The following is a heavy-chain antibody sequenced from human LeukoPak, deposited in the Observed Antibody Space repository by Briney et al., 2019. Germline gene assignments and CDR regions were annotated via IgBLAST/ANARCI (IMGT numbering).Heavy chain of an antibody. J-gene: IGHJ4*02. CDR2: ISNDGNNK. V-gene: IGHV3-30*18. D-gene: IGHD3-16*01. CDR1: GFIFSSYD. CDR3: AKDGLMRFLDY. Sequence: GGSLRLSSAVAGFIFSSYDMYWVRQAPGKGLEWVAVISNDGNNKQYADSVKGRFTISRDNTKNTLYLQMNTLRDADTAVYHCAKDGLMRFLDYWRQGTLVTVSS.